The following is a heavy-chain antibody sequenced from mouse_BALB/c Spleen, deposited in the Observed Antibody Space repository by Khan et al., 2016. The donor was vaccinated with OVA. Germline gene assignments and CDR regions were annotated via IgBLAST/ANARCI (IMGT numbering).Heavy chain of an antibody. V-gene: IGHV2-2*02. CDR2: IWSAGST. CDR1: GFSLTNYR. CDR3: ARRGYDYGPRPLLAY. J-gene: IGHJ3*01. Sequence: QVQLQEPGPGLVQPSQSLSITCTASGFSLTNYRVHWVRQSPGKGLEWLGVIWSAGSTDYNAAFISRLTIRKDNSRSQVFFKMNSLQPNDTAINYRARRGYDYGPRPLLAYWVQGTLVTVSS. D-gene: IGHD2-4*01.